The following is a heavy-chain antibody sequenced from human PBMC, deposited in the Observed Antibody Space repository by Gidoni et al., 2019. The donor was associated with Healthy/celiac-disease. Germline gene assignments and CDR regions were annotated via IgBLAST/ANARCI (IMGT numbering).Heavy chain of an antibody. CDR1: GGSISGSRYY. CDR2: IYYLGST. CDR3: ARQGYDYGDSYDYYYYMDV. D-gene: IGHD4-17*01. J-gene: IGHJ6*03. Sequence: QLQLQESCPGLVKPSETLSLTCTVSGGSISGSRYYWGWIRQPPGKGMEWIGSIYYLGSTYYNPSLKSRVTISVDTSKIQFSLKLSSVTAADTAVYDCARQGYDYGDSYDYYYYMDVWGKGTTVTVSS. V-gene: IGHV4-39*01.